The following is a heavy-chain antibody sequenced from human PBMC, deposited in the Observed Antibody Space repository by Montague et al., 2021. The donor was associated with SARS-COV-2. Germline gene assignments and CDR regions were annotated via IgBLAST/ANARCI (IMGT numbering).Heavy chain of an antibody. V-gene: IGHV4-39*07. CDR3: AGDTRIAMLVVVTRYGLDI. CDR1: GGSISSSSYY. D-gene: IGHD3-22*01. Sequence: SETLSLTCTVSGGSISSSSYYWGWIRQPPGKGLEWIGSIYYTGSTYYNPSLKSRVTISVDTSKNQFSLKLSSVTAADTAVYYCAGDTRIAMLVVVTRYGLDIGGRGTTVTVSS. J-gene: IGHJ6*02. CDR2: IYYTGST.